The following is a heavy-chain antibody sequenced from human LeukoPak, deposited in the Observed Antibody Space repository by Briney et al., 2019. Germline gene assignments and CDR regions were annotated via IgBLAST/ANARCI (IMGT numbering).Heavy chain of an antibody. CDR1: GYTFTGYY. Sequence: SVTVSCKASGYTFTGYYMHWVRQAPGQGLEWMGWINPNSGGTHFAQKFQDRVTMTRDTSTSTGYMELSRLTPDDTAVYYCASGSSLDGSSGWPTHYYWGQGTLVTVS. CDR2: INPNSGGT. D-gene: IGHD6-19*01. J-gene: IGHJ4*02. CDR3: ASGSSLDGSSGWPTHYY. V-gene: IGHV1-2*02.